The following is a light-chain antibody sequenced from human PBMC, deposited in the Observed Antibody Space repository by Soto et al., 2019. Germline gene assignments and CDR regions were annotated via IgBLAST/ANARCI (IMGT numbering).Light chain of an antibody. V-gene: IGKV3-20*01. CDR3: QQYVTSSPRT. CDR2: GIS. J-gene: IGKJ1*01. Sequence: EIVLTQSPRTLSLSPGERATLSCSASHTISSSYLAWYQQKPSQAPRLLMYGISRKATGIPDRFSGSGSGTDFTLTITRLEPEDFAVYYCQQYVTSSPRTFGQGTKVEIK. CDR1: HTISSSY.